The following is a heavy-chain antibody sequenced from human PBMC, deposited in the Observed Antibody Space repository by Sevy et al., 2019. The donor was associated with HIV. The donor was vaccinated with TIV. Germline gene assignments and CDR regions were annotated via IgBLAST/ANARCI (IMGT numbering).Heavy chain of an antibody. D-gene: IGHD1-26*01. V-gene: IGHV4-4*07. Sequence: SETLSLTCTVSGGSISSYYWSWIRQPAGKGLEWIGRIYTSGSTNYNPSLKSRVTMSLDTSKNQFSLRLSPVTAADTAVYYCARVGAVGATHYYFYMDVWGKGTTVTVSS. CDR1: GGSISSYY. CDR3: ARVGAVGATHYYFYMDV. J-gene: IGHJ6*03. CDR2: IYTSGST.